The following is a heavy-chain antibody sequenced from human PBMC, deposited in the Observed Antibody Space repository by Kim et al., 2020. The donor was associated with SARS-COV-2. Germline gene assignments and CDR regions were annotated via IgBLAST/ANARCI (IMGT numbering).Heavy chain of an antibody. CDR2: INHSGST. CDR3: ARGGSIFGVVILHDFDY. V-gene: IGHV4-34*01. J-gene: IGHJ4*02. D-gene: IGHD3-3*01. Sequence: SETLSLTCAVYGGSFSGYYWSWIRQPPGKGLEWIGEINHSGSTNYNPSLKSRVTISVDTSKNQFSLKLSSVTAADTAVYYCARGGSIFGVVILHDFDYWGQGTLVTVSS. CDR1: GGSFSGYY.